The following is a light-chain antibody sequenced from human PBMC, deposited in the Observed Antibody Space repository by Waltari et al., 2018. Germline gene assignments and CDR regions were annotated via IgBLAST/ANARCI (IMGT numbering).Light chain of an antibody. CDR1: QYGNKY. CDR3: QQYHHLPLT. CDR2: DTS. V-gene: IGKV1-33*01. Sequence: DVQLTQSPSSLSASVGDSVTITCRESQYGNKYLNWYKHRPGEAPKLLIHDTSNLQAGVPSRFSGSGQGTDFSFTISSLQPEDIGTYYCQQYHHLPLTFAGGTKVAVK. J-gene: IGKJ4*01.